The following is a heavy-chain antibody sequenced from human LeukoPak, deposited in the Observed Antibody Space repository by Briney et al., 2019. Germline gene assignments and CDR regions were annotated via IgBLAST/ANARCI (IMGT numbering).Heavy chain of an antibody. CDR1: GGSFSGYY. CDR2: INHSGST. V-gene: IGHV4-34*01. D-gene: IGHD3-22*01. Sequence: SETLSLTCAVYGGSFSGYYWSWIRQPPGKGLEWIGGINHSGSTNYNPSLKSRVTISVDTSKNQFSLKLSSVTAADTAVYYCARYGGYYYGAHYWGQGTLVTVSS. CDR3: ARYGGYYYGAHY. J-gene: IGHJ4*02.